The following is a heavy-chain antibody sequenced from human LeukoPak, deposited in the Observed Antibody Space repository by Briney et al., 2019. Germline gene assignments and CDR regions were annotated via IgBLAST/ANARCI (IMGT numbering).Heavy chain of an antibody. Sequence: GASVRLSCAASGYTFTGYYMHWVRQAPGQGLEWMGWINPNSGGTNYAQTFQGWVTITRDTSNNTAYLELSRLRSEDTAVYYCGRDPQWEKGFDPWGEGTLVTVSS. CDR2: INPNSGGT. CDR3: GRDPQWEKGFDP. CDR1: GYTFTGYY. V-gene: IGHV1-2*04. J-gene: IGHJ5*02. D-gene: IGHD1-26*01.